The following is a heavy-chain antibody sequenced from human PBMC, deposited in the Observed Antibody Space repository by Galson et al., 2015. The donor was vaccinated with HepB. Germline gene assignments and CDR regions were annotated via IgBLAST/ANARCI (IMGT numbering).Heavy chain of an antibody. J-gene: IGHJ2*01. CDR2: IYSGGST. V-gene: IGHV3-53*01. CDR3: ARCIDAILNGYTDWYYDL. Sequence: SLRLSCAASGFTVSSNYMSWVRQAPGKGLEWVSVIYSGGSTYYGDSVKGRFTISRDNSKNTLYLQINSLRAEDTAVYYYARCIDAILNGYTDWYYDLWGRGTLVTVSS. CDR1: GFTVSSNY. D-gene: IGHD3-9*01.